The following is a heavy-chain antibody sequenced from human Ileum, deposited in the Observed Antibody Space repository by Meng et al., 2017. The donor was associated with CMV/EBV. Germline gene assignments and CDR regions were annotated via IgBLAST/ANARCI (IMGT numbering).Heavy chain of an antibody. CDR1: GYSISSGYY. CDR3: AREYSSSDY. D-gene: IGHD5-18*01. V-gene: IGHV4-38-2*02. CDR2: IYHSGST. Sequence: SETLSLTCTVSGYSISSGYYWGWIRQPPGKGLEWIGSIYHSGSTYYNPSLKSRVTISVDTSKNQFSLKLSSVTAADTAVYYCAREYSSSDYWGQGKLVTVSS. J-gene: IGHJ4*02.